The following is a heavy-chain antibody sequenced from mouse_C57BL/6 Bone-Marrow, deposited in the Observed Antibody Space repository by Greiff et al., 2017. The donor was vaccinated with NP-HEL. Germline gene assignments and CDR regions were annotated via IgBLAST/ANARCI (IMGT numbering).Heavy chain of an antibody. CDR2: IHPNSGST. J-gene: IGHJ4*01. CDR3: ARSKTAQATYAMDY. D-gene: IGHD3-2*02. Sequence: VQLQQSGAELVKPGASVKLSCKASGYTFTSYWMHWVKQRPGQGLEWIGMIHPNSGSTNYNEKFKSKATLTVDKSSSTAYMQLSSLTSEDSAVYYCARSKTAQATYAMDYWGQGTSVTVSS. V-gene: IGHV1-64*01. CDR1: GYTFTSYW.